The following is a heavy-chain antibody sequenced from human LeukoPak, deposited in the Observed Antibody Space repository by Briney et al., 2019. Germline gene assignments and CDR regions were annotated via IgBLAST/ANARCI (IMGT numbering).Heavy chain of an antibody. D-gene: IGHD3-22*01. CDR2: INHSGST. Sequence: PSETLSLTCAVYGGSFSGYYRSWIRQPPGKGLEWIGEINHSGSTNYNPSLKSRVTISVDTSKNQFSLKLSSVTAADTAVYYCARQLYYYDSSGYYWFDYWGQGTLVTVSS. CDR1: GGSFSGYY. J-gene: IGHJ4*02. V-gene: IGHV4-34*01. CDR3: ARQLYYYDSSGYYWFDY.